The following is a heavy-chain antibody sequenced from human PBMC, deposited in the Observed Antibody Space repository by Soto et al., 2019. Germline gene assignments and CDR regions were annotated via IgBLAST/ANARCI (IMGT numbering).Heavy chain of an antibody. V-gene: IGHV3-30*18. J-gene: IGHJ6*02. CDR2: ISYDGTDK. Sequence: QVQLVESGGGVVQPGRSLRLSCAASGFTFSSYGIHWVRQAPGKALEWVALISYDGTDKYYADSVKGRFTISRDNSKNTLYLQMSSLGPEDTAVYYCVKERYAQLWLEDYGMDVWGQGTTVTV. CDR3: VKERYAQLWLEDYGMDV. CDR1: GFTFSSYG. D-gene: IGHD5-18*01.